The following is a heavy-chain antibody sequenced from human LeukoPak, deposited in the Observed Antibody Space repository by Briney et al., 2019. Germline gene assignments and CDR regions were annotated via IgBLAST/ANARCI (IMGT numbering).Heavy chain of an antibody. CDR1: GYTFTNYG. CDR3: ARDRELLSGYYYGMDV. V-gene: IGHV1-18*01. CDR2: ISAYNGNT. Sequence: ASVKVSCKTSGYTFTNYGISWVRQAPGQGLEWMGWISAYNGNTNYAQKLQGRVTMTTDTSTSTAYMELRSLRSDDTAVYYCARDRELLSGYYYGMDVWGQGTTVTVSS. J-gene: IGHJ6*02. D-gene: IGHD1-26*01.